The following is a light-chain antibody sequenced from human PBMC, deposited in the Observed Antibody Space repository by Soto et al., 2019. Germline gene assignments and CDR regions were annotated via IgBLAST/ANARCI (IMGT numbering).Light chain of an antibody. Sequence: DVVMTQSPLSLPVTLGQSASVSCRSSQTIVYYDGTILLNWFQQRPGHSPRRLIHRVSNRDSGVPDRFSGSGSGTDFTLKISRVEADDVGIYYCMQGTHWPWTFGQGTKVEI. CDR3: MQGTHWPWT. J-gene: IGKJ1*01. CDR2: RVS. V-gene: IGKV2-30*01. CDR1: QTIVYYDGTIL.